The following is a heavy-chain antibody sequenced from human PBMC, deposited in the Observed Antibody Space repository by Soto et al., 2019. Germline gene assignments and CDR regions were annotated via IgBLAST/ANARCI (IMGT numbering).Heavy chain of an antibody. CDR2: IWYDGSKK. J-gene: IGHJ3*02. D-gene: IGHD2-21*02. CDR1: GNIFTNYG. CDR3: TRSESGDLTGQDAFDI. Sequence: QVQLVESGGGVVQPGTSLRLSCVASGNIFTNYGMHWVRQARGRGLEWAAVIWYDGSKKYYTDSVKGRFTISRDDSKNTLYLQMDSLRAEDTAMYYCTRSESGDLTGQDAFDIWGQGTMVTVSS. V-gene: IGHV3-33*01.